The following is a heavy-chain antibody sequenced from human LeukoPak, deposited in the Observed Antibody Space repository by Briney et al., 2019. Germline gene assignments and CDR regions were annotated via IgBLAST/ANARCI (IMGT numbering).Heavy chain of an antibody. CDR3: AIGPYDHPDY. J-gene: IGHJ4*02. Sequence: PSETLPLTCTVSGGSISSSSYYWGWIRQPPGKGLEWIGSIYYSGSTYYNPSLKSRVTISVDTSKNQFSLKLSSVTAADTAVYYCAIGPYDHPDYWGQGTLVTVSS. CDR1: GGSISSSSYY. V-gene: IGHV4-39*01. CDR2: IYYSGST. D-gene: IGHD3-16*01.